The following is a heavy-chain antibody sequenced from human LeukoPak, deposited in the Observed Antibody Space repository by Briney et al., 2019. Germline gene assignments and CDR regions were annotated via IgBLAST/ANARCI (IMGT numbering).Heavy chain of an antibody. V-gene: IGHV3-23*01. CDR1: GFTFSSYA. CDR3: AKDYDSSGYPNDAFDI. J-gene: IGHJ3*02. D-gene: IGHD3-22*01. Sequence: PGGSLRLSCAASGFTFSSYAMSWVRQAPGKGLEWVSAISGSGGSTYYADSVKGRFTISRDNSKNTLYLQMNSLRAEDTAVYYCAKDYDSSGYPNDAFDIWGQGTMVAVSS. CDR2: ISGSGGST.